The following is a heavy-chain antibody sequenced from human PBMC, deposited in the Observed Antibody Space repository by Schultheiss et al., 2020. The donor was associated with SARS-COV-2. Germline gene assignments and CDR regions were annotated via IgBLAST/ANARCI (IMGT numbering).Heavy chain of an antibody. J-gene: IGHJ5*02. V-gene: IGHV4-59*01. D-gene: IGHD1-26*01. CDR3: ARGDWFDP. CDR1: GGSISSYY. Sequence: SETLSLTCTVSGGSISSYYWSWIRQPPGKGLEWIGYIYYSGSTNYNPSLKSRVTISVDTSKNQFSLKLSSVTAADKAVYYCARGDWFDPWGQGTLVTVSS. CDR2: IYYSGST.